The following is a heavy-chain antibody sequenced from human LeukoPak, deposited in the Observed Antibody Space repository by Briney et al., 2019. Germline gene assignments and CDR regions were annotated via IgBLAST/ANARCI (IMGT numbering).Heavy chain of an antibody. CDR1: GFTFSSYA. Sequence: PGGSLRLSCSASGFTFSSYAMHWVRQAPGKGLEYVSAISSNGGSTYYADSMKGRFTISRDNSKNTLYLQMSSLRAEDTAVYYCVKEAGGPFDYWGQGTLVTVSS. J-gene: IGHJ4*02. CDR2: ISSNGGST. V-gene: IGHV3-64D*06. CDR3: VKEAGGPFDY. D-gene: IGHD3-10*01.